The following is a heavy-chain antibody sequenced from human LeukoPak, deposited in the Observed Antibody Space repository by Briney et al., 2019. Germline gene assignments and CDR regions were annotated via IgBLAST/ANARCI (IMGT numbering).Heavy chain of an antibody. CDR1: GGSISSSTYY. Sequence: PSETLSLTCTVSGGSISSSTYYWGWIRQPPGKGLEWIASINYSGSIHYNPSLKSRVTISVDTSKNQFSLKLSSVTAADTAVYFCARRLGGSGTYYFDYWGQGTLVTVSS. CDR3: ARRLGGSGTYYFDY. D-gene: IGHD3-10*01. J-gene: IGHJ4*02. V-gene: IGHV4-39*01. CDR2: INYSGSI.